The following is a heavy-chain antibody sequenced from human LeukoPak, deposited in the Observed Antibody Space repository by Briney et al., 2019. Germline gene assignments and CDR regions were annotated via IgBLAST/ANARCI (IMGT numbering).Heavy chain of an antibody. J-gene: IGHJ4*02. CDR1: GFTFSSYG. CDR2: ISYDGSNK. D-gene: IGHD4-17*01. Sequence: QTGGSLRLSCAASGFTFSSYGMHWVRQAPGKGLEWVAVISYDGSNKYYADSVKGRFTISRDNSKNTLYLQMNSLRAEDTAVYYCAKDWDGDPYYFDYWGQGTLVTVSS. V-gene: IGHV3-30*18. CDR3: AKDWDGDPYYFDY.